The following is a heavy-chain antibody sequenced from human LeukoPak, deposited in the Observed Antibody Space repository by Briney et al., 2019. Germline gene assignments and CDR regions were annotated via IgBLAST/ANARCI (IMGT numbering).Heavy chain of an antibody. Sequence: PSETLSLTCAVYGGSFSGYYWSWIRQPPGKGLEWIGEINHSGSTNYNPSLKSRVTISVDTSKNQFSLKLSSVTAADTAVYYYARDSSMEGWFDPWGQGTLVTVSS. CDR1: GGSFSGYY. J-gene: IGHJ5*02. D-gene: IGHD2/OR15-2a*01. CDR2: INHSGST. V-gene: IGHV4-34*01. CDR3: ARDSSMEGWFDP.